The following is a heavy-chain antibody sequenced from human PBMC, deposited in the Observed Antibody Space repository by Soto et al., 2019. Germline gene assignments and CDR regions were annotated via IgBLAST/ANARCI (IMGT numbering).Heavy chain of an antibody. CDR1: GYTFNTYG. Sequence: ASVKVSCKTSGYTFNTYGINWVRQAPEQGLELMGWISAYDGKTTYAEKFQGRVTLTTDTSTSTAYMELRSLRSDDTAIYYCARDPHEFWTSYWFDPWGQGTPVTVS. V-gene: IGHV1-18*01. CDR3: ARDPHEFWTSYWFDP. CDR2: ISAYDGKT. D-gene: IGHD3-3*01. J-gene: IGHJ5*02.